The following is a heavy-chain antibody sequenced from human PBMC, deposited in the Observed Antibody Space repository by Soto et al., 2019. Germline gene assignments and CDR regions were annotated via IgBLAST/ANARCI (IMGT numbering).Heavy chain of an antibody. Sequence: SETLSLTCTVSGGSISSGDYYWSWIRQPPGEGLEWIGYIYYSGSTYYNPSLKSRVTISVDTSKNQFSLKLSSVTAADTAVYYCARKLMIEHGWFDFRGQGTLVTVSS. V-gene: IGHV4-30-4*01. CDR1: GGSISSGDYY. J-gene: IGHJ5*01. D-gene: IGHD3-22*01. CDR2: IYYSGST. CDR3: ARKLMIEHGWFDF.